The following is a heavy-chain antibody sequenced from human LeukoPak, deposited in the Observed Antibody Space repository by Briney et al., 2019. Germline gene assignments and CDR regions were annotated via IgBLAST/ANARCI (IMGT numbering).Heavy chain of an antibody. D-gene: IGHD3-22*01. CDR1: GFTFSNYW. CDR3: AKSPGIGTDGDRSTAVDY. V-gene: IGHV3-74*01. CDR2: INTDGSNT. Sequence: GGSLRLSCAASGFTFSNYWKHWVRQAPGEGLVWVSRINTDGSNTNYADSVKGRFTISRDNAKNTLYLQMSSLRAEDTAMYYCAKSPGIGTDGDRSTAVDYWGQGTLVTVSS. J-gene: IGHJ4*02.